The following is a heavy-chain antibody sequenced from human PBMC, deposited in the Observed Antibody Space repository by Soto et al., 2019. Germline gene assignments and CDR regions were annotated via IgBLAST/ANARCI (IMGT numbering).Heavy chain of an antibody. CDR2: ISYDGSNK. Sequence: PGGSLRLSCAASGFTFSSYGMHWVRQAPGKGLEWVAVISYDGSNKYYADSVKGRFTISRDNSKNTLYLQMNSLRAEDTAVYYCAKSASYYGYDAFDIRGQGTMVTVSS. CDR3: AKSASYYGYDAFDI. D-gene: IGHD1-26*01. V-gene: IGHV3-30*18. J-gene: IGHJ3*02. CDR1: GFTFSSYG.